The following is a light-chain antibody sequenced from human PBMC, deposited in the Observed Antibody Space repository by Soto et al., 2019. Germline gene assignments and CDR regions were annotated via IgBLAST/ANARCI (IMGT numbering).Light chain of an antibody. V-gene: IGKV1-9*01. CDR1: QVISSY. CDR2: AAS. J-gene: IGKJ5*01. CDR3: QQRSSWPPT. Sequence: DIQMTQSPSSPSAVVGDRVTITCRASQVISSYLAWYQQKPGKAPKLLIYAASSLQSGVPSRFSGSGSGTDFTLTVSRLEPEDFAVYYCQQRSSWPPTFGQGTRLENK.